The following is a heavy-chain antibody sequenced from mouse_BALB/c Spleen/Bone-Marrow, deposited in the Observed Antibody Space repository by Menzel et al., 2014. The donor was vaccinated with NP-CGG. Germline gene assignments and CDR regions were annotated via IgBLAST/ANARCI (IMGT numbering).Heavy chain of an antibody. CDR3: ARSDGYRAMDY. V-gene: IGHV1-82*01. Sequence: VKLMESGPELVKPGAPVKISCKASGYAFSNSWMNWVKQRPGQGLEWIGRIYPGDGDTYYNGKFKDKATLTADKSSSTAYMQLSSLTSVDSAVYFCARSDGYRAMDYWGQGTSVTVSS. J-gene: IGHJ4*01. D-gene: IGHD2-3*01. CDR2: IYPGDGDT. CDR1: GYAFSNSW.